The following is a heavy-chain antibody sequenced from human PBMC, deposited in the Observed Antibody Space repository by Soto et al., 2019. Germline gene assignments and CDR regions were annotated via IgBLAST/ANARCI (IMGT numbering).Heavy chain of an antibody. CDR2: ISISSSYI. J-gene: IGHJ6*02. Sequence: GGSLRLSCAASGFTFSSYSMNWVRQAPGKGLEWVSSISISSSYIYYADSVKGRFTISRDNAKNSLYLQMNSLRAEDTAVYYCAGDTSEWRDYYGMDVWGQGTTVTVSS. V-gene: IGHV3-21*01. CDR1: GFTFSSYS. CDR3: AGDTSEWRDYYGMDV. D-gene: IGHD3-3*01.